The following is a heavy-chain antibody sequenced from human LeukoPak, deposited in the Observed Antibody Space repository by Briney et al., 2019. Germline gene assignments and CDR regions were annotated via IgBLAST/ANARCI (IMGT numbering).Heavy chain of an antibody. V-gene: IGHV1-3*01. CDR2: INAGNGDT. CDR3: ARDRGGTGDFDY. D-gene: IGHD1-1*01. J-gene: IGHJ4*02. CDR1: GYTFTSHG. Sequence: GASVKVSCKASGYTFTSHGISWVRQAPGQRLEWMGWINAGNGDTKYSQKFQGRVTIARDTSASTAYMELSSLRSEDTAVYYCARDRGGTGDFDYWGQGTLVTVSS.